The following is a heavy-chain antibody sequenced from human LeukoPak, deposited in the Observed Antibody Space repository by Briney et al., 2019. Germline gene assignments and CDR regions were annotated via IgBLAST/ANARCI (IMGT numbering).Heavy chain of an antibody. CDR1: GFTFSSYD. Sequence: GGSLRLSCAVSGFTFSSYDMNWVRQAPGNGLEWVSSISSSSNYIHYADSVKGRFTISRDNAKNSLYLQMNSLRAEDTAVYFCARGTLGAWGWWGQGTLVTVSA. J-gene: IGHJ4*02. V-gene: IGHV3-21*01. CDR3: ARGTLGAWGW. D-gene: IGHD6-19*01. CDR2: ISSSSNYI.